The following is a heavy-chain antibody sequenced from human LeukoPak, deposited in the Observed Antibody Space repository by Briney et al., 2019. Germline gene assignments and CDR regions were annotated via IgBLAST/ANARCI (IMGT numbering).Heavy chain of an antibody. Sequence: SQTLSLTCTVSGGSISSGSYYWSWIRQPPGKGLEWIGSIYYSGSTYYNPSLKSRVTISVDTSKNQFSLKLSSVTAADTAVYYCARLPRELLGRFDYWGQGTLVTVSS. CDR3: ARLPRELLGRFDY. D-gene: IGHD1-26*01. V-gene: IGHV4-39*01. CDR2: IYYSGST. J-gene: IGHJ4*02. CDR1: GGSISSGSYY.